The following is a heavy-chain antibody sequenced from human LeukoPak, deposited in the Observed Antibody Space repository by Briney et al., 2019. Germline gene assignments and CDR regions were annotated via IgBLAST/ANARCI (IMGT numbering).Heavy chain of an antibody. J-gene: IGHJ3*02. V-gene: IGHV3-21*01. CDR3: ARDLPEYSSSFDAFDI. CDR2: ISSSSSYI. D-gene: IGHD6-6*01. Sequence: PGGSLRLSCAASGFTFSSYSLNWVRQAPGKGLEWVSSISSSSSYIYYADSVKGRFTISRDNAKNSLYLQMNSLRAEDTAVYYCARDLPEYSSSFDAFDIWGQGTMVTVSS. CDR1: GFTFSSYS.